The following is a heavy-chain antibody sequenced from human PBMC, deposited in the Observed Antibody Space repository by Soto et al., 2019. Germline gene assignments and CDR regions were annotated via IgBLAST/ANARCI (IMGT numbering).Heavy chain of an antibody. CDR3: AGSGASYGIDDAFDI. V-gene: IGHV1-2*02. J-gene: IGHJ3*02. D-gene: IGHD5-18*01. CDR2: INPNSGGT. CDR1: GYTFTGYY. Sequence: ASVKVSCKASGYTFTGYYMHWVRQAPGQGLEWMGWINPNSGGTSYAQKFQGRVTMTRDTSTSTVYMELSRLRSEDTAVYYCAGSGASYGIDDAFDIWGQGTMVTVSS.